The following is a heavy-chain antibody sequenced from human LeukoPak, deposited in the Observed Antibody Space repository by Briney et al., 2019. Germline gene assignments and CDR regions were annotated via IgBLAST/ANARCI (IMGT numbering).Heavy chain of an antibody. V-gene: IGHV3-23*01. CDR3: AKGYCSGGSCYSAYYYYGMDV. D-gene: IGHD2-15*01. J-gene: IGHJ6*02. CDR1: GFTFSSYA. Sequence: GGSLRLSCAASGFTFSSYAMSWVRQAPGKGLEWVSAISGSGGSTYYADSVKGRFTISRDNSKNTLYLQMNSLRAEDTAVYYCAKGYCSGGSCYSAYYYYGMDVWGQGTTVAVSS. CDR2: ISGSGGST.